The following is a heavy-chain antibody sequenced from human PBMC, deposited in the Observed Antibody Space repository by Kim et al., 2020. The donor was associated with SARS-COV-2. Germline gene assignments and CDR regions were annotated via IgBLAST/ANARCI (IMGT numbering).Heavy chain of an antibody. Sequence: RKSRVTISVDTSKNQFSRKRSSVTAADTAVYYCARDPIAVAGTDHDAFDIWGQGTMVTVSS. D-gene: IGHD6-19*01. J-gene: IGHJ3*02. CDR3: ARDPIAVAGTDHDAFDI. V-gene: IGHV4-59*01.